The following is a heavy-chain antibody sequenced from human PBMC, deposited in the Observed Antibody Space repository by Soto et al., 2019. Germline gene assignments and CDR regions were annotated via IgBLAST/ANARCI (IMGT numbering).Heavy chain of an antibody. CDR2: IHGSGSA. D-gene: IGHD6-13*01. J-gene: IGHJ5*02. V-gene: IGHV4-61*10. CDR3: ARSSHKESWFDP. CDR1: GASVTSDDYY. Sequence: SETLSLTCAVSGASVTSDDYYWNWIRQSAGKGLEWIGRIHGSGSATYNPSLRSRVTMSVDTSKNQFSLKVNSVTGADTAVYYCARSSHKESWFDPWGQGTLVTVSS.